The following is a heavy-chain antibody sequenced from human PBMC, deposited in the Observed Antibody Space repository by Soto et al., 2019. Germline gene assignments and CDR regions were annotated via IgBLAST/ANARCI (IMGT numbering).Heavy chain of an antibody. V-gene: IGHV1-18*01. CDR2: ISAYNGNT. J-gene: IGHJ5*02. CDR1: GYTFTSYG. CDR3: ARTGCSSTSCYSFDWFDP. D-gene: IGHD2-2*01. Sequence: ASVKVSCKASGYTFTSYGISWVRQAPGQGLEWMGWISAYNGNTNYAQKLQGRVTMTTDTSTSTAYKELRSLRSDDTAVYYCARTGCSSTSCYSFDWFDPWGQGTLVTVSS.